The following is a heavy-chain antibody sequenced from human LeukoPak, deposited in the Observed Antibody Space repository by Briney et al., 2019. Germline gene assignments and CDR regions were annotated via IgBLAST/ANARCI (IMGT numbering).Heavy chain of an antibody. J-gene: IGHJ6*02. V-gene: IGHV3-33*08. CDR2: IWYDGSNK. D-gene: IGHD2-2*01. CDR3: ARDGILGYCSSTSCFAYGMDV. CDR1: GFTFSSYA. Sequence: GGSLRLSCAASGFTFSSYAMHWVRQAPGKGLEWVAVIWYDGSNKYYADSVKGRFTISRDNSKNTLYLQMNSLRAEDTAVYYCARDGILGYCSSTSCFAYGMDVWGQGTTVTVSS.